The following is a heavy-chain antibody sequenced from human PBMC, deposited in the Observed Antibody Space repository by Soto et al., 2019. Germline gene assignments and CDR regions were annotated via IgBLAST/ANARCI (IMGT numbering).Heavy chain of an antibody. CDR3: ARGDSGYSGYDKFDY. J-gene: IGHJ4*02. CDR1: GDSVSSGDFY. Sequence: SETLSLTCTVSGDSVSSGDFYWSWLPQPPGKGLEWIGYINYSGSTNYNPSLKSRVTISVDTSKNQFSLKLSSVSAADTAVYYCARGDSGYSGYDKFDYWGQGTLVTVS. D-gene: IGHD5-12*01. V-gene: IGHV4-61*08. CDR2: INYSGST.